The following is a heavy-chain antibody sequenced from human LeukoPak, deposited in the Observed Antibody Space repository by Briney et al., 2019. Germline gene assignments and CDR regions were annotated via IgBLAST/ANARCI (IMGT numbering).Heavy chain of an antibody. V-gene: IGHV1-18*01. CDR2: ISAYNGNT. J-gene: IGHJ4*02. D-gene: IGHD2-2*01. CDR1: GYTFTSYG. Sequence: ASVKVSCKASGYTFTSYGISWVRQAPGQGLEWMGWISAYNGNTNYAQKLQGRVTMTTDTSTSTAYMELRSLRSDDTAVYYCARVEGGVVVPAVPYYFDYWGQRTLVTVSS. CDR3: ARVEGGVVVPAVPYYFDY.